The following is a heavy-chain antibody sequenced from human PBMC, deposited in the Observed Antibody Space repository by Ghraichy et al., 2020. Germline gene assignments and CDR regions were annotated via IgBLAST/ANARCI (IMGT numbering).Heavy chain of an antibody. D-gene: IGHD6-13*01. CDR1: GFTFSSYA. CDR2: ISAGGGST. Sequence: GGSLRLSCAASGFTFSSYAMSWVRQAPGKGLELVSSISAGGGSTYYDDSVRGRFTISRDNSKNTLYLQMNSLRAEDTAVYYCAQGQQRYWRYFDYWGQGTLVTVSS. CDR3: AQGQQRYWRYFDY. V-gene: IGHV3-23*01. J-gene: IGHJ4*02.